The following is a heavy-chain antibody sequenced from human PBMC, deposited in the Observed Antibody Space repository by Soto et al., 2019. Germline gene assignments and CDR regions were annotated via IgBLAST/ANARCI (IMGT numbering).Heavy chain of an antibody. Sequence: QVQLVESGGGVVQPGRSLRLSCAASGFTFSSYGMHWVRQAPAKGLGGVAVISDDGSNKYYADSVKGRFTISIDNSKNRLYLQMNSLRAEDTAVYYCAKVPTYSSGWYPAYSDGMYVWGQGTPVTVSS. CDR1: GFTFSSYG. D-gene: IGHD6-19*01. CDR3: AKVPTYSSGWYPAYSDGMYV. J-gene: IGHJ6*02. V-gene: IGHV3-30*18. CDR2: ISDDGSNK.